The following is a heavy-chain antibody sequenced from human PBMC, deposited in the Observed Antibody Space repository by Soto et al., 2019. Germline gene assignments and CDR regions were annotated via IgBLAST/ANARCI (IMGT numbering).Heavy chain of an antibody. J-gene: IGHJ6*02. V-gene: IGHV3-21*02. CDR2: ISTSGGYK. CDR3: DGERSALTGEPGAMDL. D-gene: IGHD7-27*01. Sequence: EVLLVESGGGLVKPGGSLRVSCAASGFNFNTYSMNWVRQAPGKGLEWVSFISTSGGYKYYADSVRGRFTISRDNAQKSVDPEKNRHTAEQPDLKHRDGERSALTGEPGAMDLLGQGTTVTVSS. CDR1: GFNFNTYS.